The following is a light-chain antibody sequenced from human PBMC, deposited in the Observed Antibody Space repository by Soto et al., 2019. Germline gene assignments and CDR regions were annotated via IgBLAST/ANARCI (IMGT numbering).Light chain of an antibody. CDR3: QHYNSYPEP. Sequence: DIQMTQSPSTLSGSVGDRVTITCRASQTISSWLAWYQQKPGKAPKLLIYKASTLKSGVPSRFSGSGSGTEFTLTISSLQPDDFATYSCQHYNSYPEPFGPGTKVDIX. CDR2: KAS. J-gene: IGKJ3*01. CDR1: QTISSW. V-gene: IGKV1-5*03.